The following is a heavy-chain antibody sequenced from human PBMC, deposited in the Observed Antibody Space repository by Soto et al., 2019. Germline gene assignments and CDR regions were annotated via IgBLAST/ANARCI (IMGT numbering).Heavy chain of an antibody. Sequence: PGGSLRLSCAASGFTFSDYYMSWIRQAPGKGLEWVSYISSSSSYTNYADSVKGRFTISRDNAKNSLYLQMNSLRAEDTAVYYCARVVDGYNSGYFDYWGQGTLVTVSS. CDR2: ISSSSSYT. V-gene: IGHV3-11*05. CDR3: ARVVDGYNSGYFDY. CDR1: GFTFSDYY. J-gene: IGHJ4*02. D-gene: IGHD5-12*01.